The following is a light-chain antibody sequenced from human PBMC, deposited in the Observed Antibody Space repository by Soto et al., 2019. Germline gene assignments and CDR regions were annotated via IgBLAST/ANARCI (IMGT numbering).Light chain of an antibody. CDR2: DVS. CDR1: SSDVGGYNY. CDR3: SSYTSSGTLV. V-gene: IGLV2-14*01. Sequence: QSVLTQPASVSGSPGQSITISCTGTSSDVGGYNYVSWYQQHPGKAPKLMIYDVSNRPSGVSNRFSGSKSGNTASLAISGLQDEDEADYYCSSYTSSGTLVFGTGTKVTVL. J-gene: IGLJ1*01.